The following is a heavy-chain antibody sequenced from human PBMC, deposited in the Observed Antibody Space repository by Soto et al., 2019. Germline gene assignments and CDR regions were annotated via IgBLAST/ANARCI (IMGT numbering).Heavy chain of an antibody. J-gene: IGHJ4*02. D-gene: IGHD1-26*01. CDR3: ARDSGHLGVWAYFFDY. CDR2: ISGYNGNT. CDR1: GYTFTDYG. V-gene: IGHV1-18*01. Sequence: QVQLVQSGAEVKKPGASVKVSCKASGYTFTDYGISWVRQAPGQGLEWMGWISGYNGNTDYAQNFQGRVTMPTDTSTSTAYMELGGLRSDDTAMFFCARDSGHLGVWAYFFDYWGQGTLVTVSS.